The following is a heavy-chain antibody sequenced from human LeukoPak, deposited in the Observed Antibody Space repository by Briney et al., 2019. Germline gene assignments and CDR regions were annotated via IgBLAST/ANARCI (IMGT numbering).Heavy chain of an antibody. CDR3: AKDLWFGELSDWFDP. Sequence: PGGSLRLSCAASGFTVSSNYMSWVRQAPGKGLEWVSAISGSGGSTYYADSVKGRFTISRDNSKNTLYLQMNSLRAEDTAVYYCAKDLWFGELSDWFDPWGQGTLVTVSS. J-gene: IGHJ5*02. CDR1: GFTVSSNY. D-gene: IGHD3-10*01. CDR2: ISGSGGST. V-gene: IGHV3-23*01.